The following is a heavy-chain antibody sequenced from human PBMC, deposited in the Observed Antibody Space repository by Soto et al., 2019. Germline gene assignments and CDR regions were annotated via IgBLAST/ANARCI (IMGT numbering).Heavy chain of an antibody. V-gene: IGHV3-48*03. J-gene: IGHJ6*02. CDR2: ISSSGSTI. D-gene: IGHD2-2*01. Sequence: GGSLRLSCAASGFTFSSYEMNWVRQAPGKGLEWVSYISSSGSTIYYADSVKGRFTISRDNAKNSLYLQMNSLRAEDTAVYYCARCIQAAIGARPPPTGMDVWGQGTTVTVSS. CDR1: GFTFSSYE. CDR3: ARCIQAAIGARPPPTGMDV.